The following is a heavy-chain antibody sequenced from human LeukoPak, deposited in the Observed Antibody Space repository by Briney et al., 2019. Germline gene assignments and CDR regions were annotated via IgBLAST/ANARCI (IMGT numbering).Heavy chain of an antibody. V-gene: IGHV4-59*01. CDR3: ARMYSGTSYYFDF. D-gene: IGHD1-26*01. J-gene: IGHJ4*02. CDR1: GVSISDYH. CDR2: FSYSGST. Sequence: SETLSLTCSVSGVSISDYHWIWIRQPPAKGLEWMGYFSYSGSTRYNPSLKSRVTMSVDTSKNQFSLRLNSVAAADTAVYYCARMYSGTSYYFDFWGQGALVTVSS.